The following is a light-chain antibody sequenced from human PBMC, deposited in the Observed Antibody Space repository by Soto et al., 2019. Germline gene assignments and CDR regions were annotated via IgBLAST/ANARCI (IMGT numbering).Light chain of an antibody. CDR2: DVS. CDR1: SSDVGGYNY. CDR3: CSYAGNSLWV. V-gene: IGLV2-11*01. Sequence: QSALTQPRSVSGSPGQSVTISCTGTSSDVGGYNYVSWYQQHPGKAPKLVIYDVSKRPSGVPDRFSGSKSGYTASLTISGLQAEDEADYYCCSYAGNSLWVFGGGTKLTVL. J-gene: IGLJ3*02.